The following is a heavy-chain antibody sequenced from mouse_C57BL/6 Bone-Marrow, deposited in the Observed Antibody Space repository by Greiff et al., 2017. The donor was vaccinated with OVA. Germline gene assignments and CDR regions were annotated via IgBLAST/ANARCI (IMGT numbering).Heavy chain of an antibody. CDR1: GYTFTDYY. CDR3: ARTGGSYYYAMDY. Sequence: VKLMESGPELVKPGASVKISCKASGYTFTDYYINWVKQRPGQGLEWIGWIFPGSGSTYYNEKFKGKATLTVDKSSSTAYMLLSSLTSEDSAVYFCARTGGSYYYAMDYWGQGTSVTVSS. J-gene: IGHJ4*01. V-gene: IGHV1-75*01. CDR2: IFPGSGST. D-gene: IGHD1-1*02.